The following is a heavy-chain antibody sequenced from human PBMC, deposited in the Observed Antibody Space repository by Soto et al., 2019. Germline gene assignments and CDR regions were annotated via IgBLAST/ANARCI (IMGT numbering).Heavy chain of an antibody. CDR3: AREVYDFWSGVPAFDP. J-gene: IGHJ5*02. Sequence: ASEDLCPPWAVYGGVLSGYYWSLSRPPPGKGLEWIGEINHSGSTNYNPSLKSRVTISVDTSKNQFSLKLSSVTAADTAVYYCAREVYDFWSGVPAFDPWGQGTLVTVSS. CDR2: INHSGST. D-gene: IGHD3-3*01. CDR1: GGVLSGYY. V-gene: IGHV4-34*01.